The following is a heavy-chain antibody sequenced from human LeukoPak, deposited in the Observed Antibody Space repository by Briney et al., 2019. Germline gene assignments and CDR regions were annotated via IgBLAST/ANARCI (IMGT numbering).Heavy chain of an antibody. Sequence: PGGSLRLSCAASGFTVSSNYMSWVRQAPGKGLEWVSVIYSGGSTYYADSVKGRFTISRDNSKNTLYLQMNSLRADDTAVYYCARGMLRGSFPHDYWGQGTLVTVSS. CDR2: IYSGGST. V-gene: IGHV3-53*01. D-gene: IGHD3-10*01. J-gene: IGHJ4*02. CDR3: ARGMLRGSFPHDY. CDR1: GFTVSSNY.